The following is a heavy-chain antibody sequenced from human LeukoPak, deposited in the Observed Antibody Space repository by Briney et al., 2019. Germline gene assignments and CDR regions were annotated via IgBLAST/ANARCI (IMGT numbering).Heavy chain of an antibody. CDR2: IHYSGSS. D-gene: IGHD2-8*01. CDR3: ALAPNSNWFDF. V-gene: IGHV4-59*03. Sequence: SETLSLTCTVSGDSTSNFYWNWIRQSPGRGLEWIGNIHYSGSSVYNPSLKSRGTISIDTSRRQFFLKLNSVTAADTAVYFCALAPNSNWFDFWGPGTLVTVSS. J-gene: IGHJ5*01. CDR1: GDSTSNFY.